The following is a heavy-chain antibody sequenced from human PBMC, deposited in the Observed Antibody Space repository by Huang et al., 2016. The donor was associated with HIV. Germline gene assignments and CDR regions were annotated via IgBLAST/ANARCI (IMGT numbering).Heavy chain of an antibody. V-gene: IGHV3-30*18. J-gene: IGHJ4*02. D-gene: IGHD2-15*01. CDR2: ISYDGSNG. Sequence: QVQLVESGGGVVQPGRSLRLSCVASGFTFNNFGMHWVRQAPGKGLGWVAVISYDGSNGRYSESVKGRFTSSRDNPMDTLYLQMNSLRPDDTAVYYCAKESRWYSDLDNWGQGTLVTVSS. CDR3: AKESRWYSDLDN. CDR1: GFTFNNFG.